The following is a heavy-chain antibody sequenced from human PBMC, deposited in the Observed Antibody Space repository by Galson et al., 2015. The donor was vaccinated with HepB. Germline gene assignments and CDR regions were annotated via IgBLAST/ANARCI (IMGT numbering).Heavy chain of an antibody. CDR1: GDSVSSNTAA. CDR2: TYYRSRWYN. V-gene: IGHV6-1*01. D-gene: IGHD2-21*01. J-gene: IGHJ4*02. Sequence: AISGDSVSSNTAAWNWIRQSPSRGLEWLGSTYYRSRWYNDYALSVKSRITVNPDTSKNQFSLQLNSVTPEDTAVYYCTRACRGGGGCYRFDYWGQGTLVPVSS. CDR3: TRACRGGGGCYRFDY.